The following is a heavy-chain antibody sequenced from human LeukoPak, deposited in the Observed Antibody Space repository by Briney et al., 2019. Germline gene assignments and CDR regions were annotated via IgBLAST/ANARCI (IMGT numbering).Heavy chain of an antibody. CDR3: AKDLGDYDILTGYLPIWDY. J-gene: IGHJ4*02. CDR1: GFTFSSYA. D-gene: IGHD3-9*01. V-gene: IGHV3-23*01. Sequence: GGSLRLSCAASGFTFSSYAMSWVRQAPGKGLEWVSAISGSGGSTYYADSVKGRFTISRDNSKNTLYLQMNSLRAEDTAVYYCAKDLGDYDILTGYLPIWDYWGQGTLVTVSS. CDR2: ISGSGGST.